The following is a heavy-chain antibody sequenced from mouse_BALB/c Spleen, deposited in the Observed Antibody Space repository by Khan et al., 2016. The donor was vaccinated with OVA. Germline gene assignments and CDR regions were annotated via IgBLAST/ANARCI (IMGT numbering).Heavy chain of an antibody. CDR1: GYSITSGYG. CDR3: ARVYGGDVDY. V-gene: IGHV3-2*02. CDR2: ISYSGST. Sequence: VQLKESGPGLVKPSQSLSLTCTVTGYSITSGYGWNWIRQFPGNKLEWMGYISYSGSTNYNPSLKSRISITRDTSKNQFFLQLNSVTTEDTATYYCARVYGGDVDYWGQGTTLTVSS. D-gene: IGHD1-1*01. J-gene: IGHJ2*01.